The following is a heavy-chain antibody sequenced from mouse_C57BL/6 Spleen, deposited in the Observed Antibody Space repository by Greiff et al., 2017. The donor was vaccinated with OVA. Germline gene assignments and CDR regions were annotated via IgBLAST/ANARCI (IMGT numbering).Heavy chain of an antibody. CDR1: GYTFTDYY. CDR3: ARTAQATGAWFAY. D-gene: IGHD3-2*02. CDR2: IYPGSGNT. J-gene: IGHJ3*01. Sequence: QVQLQQSGAELVRPGASVKLSCKASGYTFTDYYINWVKQRPGQGLEWIARIYPGSGNTYYNEKFKGKATLTAEKSSSTAYMQLSSLTSEDSAVYFCARTAQATGAWFAYWGQGTLVTVSA. V-gene: IGHV1-76*01.